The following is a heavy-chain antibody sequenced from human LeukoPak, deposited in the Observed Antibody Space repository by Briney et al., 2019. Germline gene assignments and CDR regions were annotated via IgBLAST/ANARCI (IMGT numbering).Heavy chain of an antibody. CDR3: ARGTDRRSSWGFDY. V-gene: IGHV6-1*01. D-gene: IGHD6-6*01. J-gene: IGHJ4*02. CDR1: GDSVSSNSAA. Sequence: SQTLSLTCAISGDSVSSNSAAWNWIRQSPSRGLEWLGRTYYRSKWYNDYAVSVESRITINPDTSKNQFSLQLNSVTPEDTAVYYCARGTDRRSSWGFDYWGQGTLVTVSS. CDR2: TYYRSKWYN.